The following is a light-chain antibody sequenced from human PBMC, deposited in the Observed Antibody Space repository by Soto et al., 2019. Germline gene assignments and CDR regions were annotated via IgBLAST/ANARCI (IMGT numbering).Light chain of an antibody. Sequence: DIVMTQSPFTLSVSPGERATLSCRASQSVYSNLAWYQQKPGQAPRLLISGASARASGIPARFSGSGSGTEFTLTISSLQSEDFAVYYCQQYNNWPLTFGGGTKVDI. J-gene: IGKJ4*01. CDR1: QSVYSN. CDR3: QQYNNWPLT. V-gene: IGKV3-15*01. CDR2: GAS.